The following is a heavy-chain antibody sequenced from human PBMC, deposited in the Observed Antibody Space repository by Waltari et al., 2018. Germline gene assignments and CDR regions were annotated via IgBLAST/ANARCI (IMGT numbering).Heavy chain of an antibody. CDR1: GYTFTSYD. D-gene: IGHD3-3*01. CDR3: ARSRGWTYYDFWSGYPPPYGMDV. Sequence: VQLVQSGAEVKKPGASVKVSCKASGYTFTSYDINWVRQATGQGLEWMGWMNPNSGNTGYAQKFQGRVTMTRNTSISTAYMELSSLRAEDTAVYYCARSRGWTYYDFWSGYPPPYGMDVWGQGTTVTVSS. J-gene: IGHJ6*02. V-gene: IGHV1-8*01. CDR2: MNPNSGNT.